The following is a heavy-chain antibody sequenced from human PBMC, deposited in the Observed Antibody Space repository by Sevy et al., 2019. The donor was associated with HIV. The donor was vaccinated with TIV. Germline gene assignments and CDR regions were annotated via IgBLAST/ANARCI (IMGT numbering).Heavy chain of an antibody. CDR2: ISYTSTTI. D-gene: IGHD3-22*01. CDR1: GFTFNTYN. CDR3: ASSAATSRFGYYYFAMDF. J-gene: IGHJ6*02. V-gene: IGHV3-48*02. Sequence: GGSLRLSCAVSGFTFNTYNMNWVRQAPGKGLEWVSYISYTSTTIYYADSVRGRFTISRDNAKNTLYLQMNSLRDEDMAVYYCASSAATSRFGYYYFAMDFWGQGTSVTVSS.